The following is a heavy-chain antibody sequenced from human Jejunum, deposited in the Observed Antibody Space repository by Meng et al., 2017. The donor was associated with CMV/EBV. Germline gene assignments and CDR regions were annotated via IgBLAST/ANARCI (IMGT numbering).Heavy chain of an antibody. CDR1: GFIFGDFA. J-gene: IGHJ4*02. V-gene: IGHV3-30*03. Sequence: QVQLVESGXGVIHPXRSLTLSCAASGFIFGDFALHWVRQAPGKGLEWVAIISYDGNNRYADSVKGRFTISRDNSRNTLYLQMDSLRADDTAVYYCAREGPDYTSSYFDDWGQGPLVTVSS. CDR3: AREGPDYTSSYFDD. D-gene: IGHD4-11*01. CDR2: ISYDGNNR.